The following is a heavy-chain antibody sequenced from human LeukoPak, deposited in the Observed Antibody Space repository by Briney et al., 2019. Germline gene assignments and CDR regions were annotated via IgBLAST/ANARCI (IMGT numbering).Heavy chain of an antibody. CDR2: ISGSGGST. V-gene: IGHV3-23*01. CDR3: AKAGSGYYPTADY. D-gene: IGHD3-3*01. Sequence: GGSLRLSCAASGFTFSSYVMSWVRQAPGKGLEWVSTISGSGGSTYYADSVKGRFTISRDNSKNTLYLQMNSLRAEDTAVYYCAKAGSGYYPTADYWGQGTLVTVSS. CDR1: GFTFSSYV. J-gene: IGHJ4*02.